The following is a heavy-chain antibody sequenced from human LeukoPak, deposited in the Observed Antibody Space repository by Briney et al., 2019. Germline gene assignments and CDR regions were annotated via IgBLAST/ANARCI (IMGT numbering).Heavy chain of an antibody. Sequence: GGALRLSCSPSGFTFSRYAIHCVREAPGGGLEYVSAISSNGGSTYYADSVKGRFTISRDNSKNTLYLQMRSLRAEDTAVYYCVKDVWGHSGGVGAFDIWGQGTMVTVSS. V-gene: IGHV3-64D*09. CDR3: VKDVWGHSGGVGAFDI. CDR2: ISSNGGST. D-gene: IGHD1-26*01. J-gene: IGHJ3*02. CDR1: GFTFSRYA.